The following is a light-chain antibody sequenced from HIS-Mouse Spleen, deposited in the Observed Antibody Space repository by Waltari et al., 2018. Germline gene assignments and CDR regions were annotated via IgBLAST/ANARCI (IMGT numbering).Light chain of an antibody. CDR2: RNN. J-gene: IGLJ2*01. Sequence: QSVLTQPPSASGTPGQRVTISCSGSSPNIGSNYVYLYQQLPGTAPKLLIYRNNQRHSGVPDRFSGSKSGTSASLAISGLRSEDEADYYCAAWDDSLSAYVVFGGGTKLTVL. CDR1: SPNIGSNY. V-gene: IGLV1-47*01. CDR3: AAWDDSLSAYVV.